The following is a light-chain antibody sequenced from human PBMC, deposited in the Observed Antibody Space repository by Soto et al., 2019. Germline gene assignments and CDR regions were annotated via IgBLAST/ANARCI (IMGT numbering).Light chain of an antibody. J-gene: IGKJ1*01. CDR1: QSVSKNY. V-gene: IGKV3-20*01. CDR2: GAS. Sequence: EIVLTQSPSTLSLSPGSRSTLSCRASQSVSKNYLAWYQQKPGHAPRLLIYGASNRATGIPDRFSGSASGTDFPLTISRLEPEDSAVYYCQQYGSSGTFGQGTKVDIK. CDR3: QQYGSSGT.